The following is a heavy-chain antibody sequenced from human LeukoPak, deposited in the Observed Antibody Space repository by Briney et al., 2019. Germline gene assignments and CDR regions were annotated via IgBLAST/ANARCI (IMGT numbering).Heavy chain of an antibody. CDR2: IIPIFGTA. CDR3: ARSSQGMVRGVIGAFDI. Sequence: GASVKVSCKASGYTFTGYYMHWVRQAPGQGLEWMGGIIPIFGTANYAQKFQGRVTITADESTSTAYMELSSLRSEDTAVYYCARSSQGMVRGVIGAFDIWGQGTMVTVSS. D-gene: IGHD3-10*01. CDR1: GYTFTGYY. J-gene: IGHJ3*02. V-gene: IGHV1-69*13.